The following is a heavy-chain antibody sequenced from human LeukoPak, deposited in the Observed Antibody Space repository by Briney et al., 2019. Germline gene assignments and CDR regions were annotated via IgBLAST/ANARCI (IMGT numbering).Heavy chain of an antibody. J-gene: IGHJ4*02. CDR2: ISGSGGST. CDR3: ARRQYCSSTSCLVDY. CDR1: GFTFSSYA. V-gene: IGHV3-23*01. Sequence: GGSLRLSCAASGFTFSSYAMSWVRQAPGKGLEWVSAISGSGGSTYYADSVKGRFTISRDNAKNSLYLQMNSLRAEDTAVYYCARRQYCSSTSCLVDYWGQGTLVTVSS. D-gene: IGHD2-2*01.